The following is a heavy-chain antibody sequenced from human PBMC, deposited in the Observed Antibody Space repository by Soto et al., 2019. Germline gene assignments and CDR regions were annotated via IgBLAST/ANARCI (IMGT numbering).Heavy chain of an antibody. V-gene: IGHV3-30-3*01. CDR3: ARDLKERWLGYYYYYYGMDV. J-gene: IGHJ6*02. CDR1: GFTFSSYA. Sequence: GGSLRLSCAASGFTFSSYAMHWVRQAPGKGLEWVAVISYDGSNKYYADSVKGRFTISRDNSKNTLYLQMNSLRAEDTAVYYCARDLKERWLGYYYYYYGMDVWGQGTTVTVSS. D-gene: IGHD6-19*01. CDR2: ISYDGSNK.